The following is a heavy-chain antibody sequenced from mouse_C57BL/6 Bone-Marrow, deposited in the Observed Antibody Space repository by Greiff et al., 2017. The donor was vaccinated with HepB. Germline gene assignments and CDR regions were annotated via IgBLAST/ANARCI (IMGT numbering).Heavy chain of an antibody. CDR1: GYAFSSYW. J-gene: IGHJ1*03. D-gene: IGHD2-10*01. CDR3: AREPYYGNCWYFDV. CDR2: IYPGDGDT. Sequence: QVQLKQSGAELVKPGASVKISCKASGYAFSSYWMNWVKQRPGKGLEWIGQIYPGDGDTNYNGKFKGKATLTADKSSSTAYMQLSSLTSEDSAVYFWAREPYYGNCWYFDVWGTGTTVTVSS. V-gene: IGHV1-80*01.